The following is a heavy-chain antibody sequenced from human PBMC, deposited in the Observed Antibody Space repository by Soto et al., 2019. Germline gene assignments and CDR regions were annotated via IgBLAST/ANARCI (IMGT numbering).Heavy chain of an antibody. Sequence: VHLWDSGGGLVQPGGSLRLSCAASGFSFSSSAMSWVRQAAGKRLEWVSTFRESGGTTHYADPVKGRFTISRDTSNSLLFLQMNRLRAEHTAIYYCTKDSHWAIITHTHDYCRQGTLGTVSS. V-gene: IGHV3-23*01. CDR2: FRESGGTT. J-gene: IGHJ4*02. CDR3: TKDSHWAIITHTHDY. D-gene: IGHD2-2*01. CDR1: GFSFSSSA.